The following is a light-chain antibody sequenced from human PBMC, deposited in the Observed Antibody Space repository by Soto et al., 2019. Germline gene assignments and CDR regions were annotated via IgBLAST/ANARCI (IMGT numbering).Light chain of an antibody. Sequence: QSALTQPPSASGSPGQSVTISCTGTSSDVGGYNYVSWYQQHPGKAPKLMIYGVNKGPSGVPDRFSGSKSGNTASLTVSGLQAEDEADYYCSSYAGSNNPYVFGTGTKLTVL. V-gene: IGLV2-8*01. CDR2: GVN. J-gene: IGLJ1*01. CDR1: SSDVGGYNY. CDR3: SSYAGSNNPYV.